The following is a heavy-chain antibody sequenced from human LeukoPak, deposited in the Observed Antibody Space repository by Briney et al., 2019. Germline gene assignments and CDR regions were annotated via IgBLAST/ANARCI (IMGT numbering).Heavy chain of an antibody. D-gene: IGHD3-9*01. CDR3: AKCVGYDIGLDY. Sequence: PGGSLRLSCAASGFTFSSYAMSWVRQAPGKGLEWVSAIGGSGGSTYYADSVKGRFTISRDNSKNTLYLQMNSLRAEDTAVYYCAKCVGYDIGLDYWGQGTLVTVSS. CDR1: GFTFSSYA. V-gene: IGHV3-23*01. J-gene: IGHJ4*02. CDR2: IGGSGGST.